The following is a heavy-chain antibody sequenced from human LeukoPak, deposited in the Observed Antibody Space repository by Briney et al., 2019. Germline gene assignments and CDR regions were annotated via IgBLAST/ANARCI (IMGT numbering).Heavy chain of an antibody. V-gene: IGHV4-61*02. Sequence: SETLSLTCTVSGGSISSGSYYWSWIRQPAGKGLEWIGRIYTSGSTNYNPSLKSRVTISVDTSKNQFSLKVSSVTAADTAVYYCARGSGPGYCSSTSCYTGRYYFDYWGQGTLVTVSS. CDR3: ARGSGPGYCSSTSCYTGRYYFDY. CDR2: IYTSGST. J-gene: IGHJ4*02. D-gene: IGHD2-2*02. CDR1: GGSISSGSYY.